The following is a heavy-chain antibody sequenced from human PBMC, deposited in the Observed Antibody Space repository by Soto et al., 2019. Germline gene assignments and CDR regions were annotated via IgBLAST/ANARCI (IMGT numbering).Heavy chain of an antibody. CDR1: GFTFANAR. J-gene: IGHJ4*02. CDR2: VRSKADGGTT. V-gene: IGHV3-15*01. Sequence: GGSLRLSCAASGFTFANARMSWVRQAPGKGLEWVGRVRSKADGGTTDYAAPVKGRFTISRDDSENTLYLQMNSLKIDDTAVYYCRRDWDYPVLWGQGTLVTVFS. CDR3: RRDWDYPVL. D-gene: IGHD1-7*01.